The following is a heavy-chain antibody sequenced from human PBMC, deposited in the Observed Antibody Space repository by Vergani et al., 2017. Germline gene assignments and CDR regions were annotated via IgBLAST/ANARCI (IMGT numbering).Heavy chain of an antibody. J-gene: IGHJ3*02. CDR2: IYYSGST. V-gene: IGHV4-59*01. D-gene: IGHD2-21*02. Sequence: QVQLQESGPGLVKPSETLSLTCTVSGGSISSYYWSGIRQPPGKGLEWCGYIYYSGSTNYNPSLKSRVTISVDTSKNQFSLKLSSVTAAGTAVYYCARNPYCGGDCYSDAFDIWGQGTMVTVSS. CDR1: GGSISSYY. CDR3: ARNPYCGGDCYSDAFDI.